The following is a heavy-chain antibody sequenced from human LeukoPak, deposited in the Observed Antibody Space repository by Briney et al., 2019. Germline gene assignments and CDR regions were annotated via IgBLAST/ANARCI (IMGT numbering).Heavy chain of an antibody. J-gene: IGHJ4*02. CDR2: ISSSSSYI. Sequence: GGSLRLSCAASGFTFSSYSMNWVRQAPGKGLEWVSSISSSSSYIYYADSVKGRFTISRDNAKNSLYLQMHSLRAEDTAVYYCARGVYSSSSPQVPDYWGQGTLVTVSS. V-gene: IGHV3-21*01. CDR1: GFTFSSYS. D-gene: IGHD6-6*01. CDR3: ARGVYSSSSPQVPDY.